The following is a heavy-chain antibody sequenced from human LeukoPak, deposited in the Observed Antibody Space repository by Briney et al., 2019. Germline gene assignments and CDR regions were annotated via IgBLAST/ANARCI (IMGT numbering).Heavy chain of an antibody. CDR1: GFTFDDYA. CDR3: AKGGSWYYFDY. CDR2: ISWNSGSI. D-gene: IGHD6-13*01. Sequence: EPGGSLRLSCAASGFTFDDYAMHWVRQAPGKGLEWVSGISWNSGSIGYADSVKGRFTISRDNAKNSLYLQMNSLRAEDTALYYCAKGGSWYYFDYWGQGTLVTVSS. J-gene: IGHJ4*02. V-gene: IGHV3-9*01.